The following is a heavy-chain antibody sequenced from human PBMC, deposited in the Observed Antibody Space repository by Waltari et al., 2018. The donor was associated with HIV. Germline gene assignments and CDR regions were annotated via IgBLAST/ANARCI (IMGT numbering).Heavy chain of an antibody. CDR3: AHRASSGYPRYYYYGMDV. V-gene: IGHV2-5*01. CDR2: IYWNDDK. J-gene: IGHJ6*02. D-gene: IGHD3-22*01. CDR1: GFSLSTSGVG. Sequence: QITLKESGPTLVKPTQTLTLTCTFSGFSLSTSGVGVGWIRQPPGKALEWLALIYWNDDKRYSPSLKSRLTITKDTSKNQVVLTMTNMDPVDTATYYCAHRASSGYPRYYYYGMDVWGQGTTVTVSS.